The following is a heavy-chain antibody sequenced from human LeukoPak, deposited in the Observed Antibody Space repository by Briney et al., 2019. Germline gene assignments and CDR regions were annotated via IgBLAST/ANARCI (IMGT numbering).Heavy chain of an antibody. D-gene: IGHD6-13*01. V-gene: IGHV4-34*01. CDR2: INHSGST. CDR3: ARRRLSSSHGAVLDY. J-gene: IGHJ4*02. CDR1: GGSFSGYY. Sequence: KPPETLCLTCAVYGGSFSGYYSSWIRQPPGKGLEWIGEINHSGSTNYNPSLKSRVTISVDASKNQFSLKLSSVTAAGTAVYYCARRRLSSSHGAVLDYWGQGALVTVSS.